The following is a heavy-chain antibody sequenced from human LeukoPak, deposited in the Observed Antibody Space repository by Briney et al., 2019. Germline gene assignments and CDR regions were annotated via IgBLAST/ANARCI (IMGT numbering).Heavy chain of an antibody. Sequence: PGGSLRLSCAASGFTFSSYAMSWVRQAPGKGLEWVSAISGSGGSTYYADSVKGRFTISRDNSKNTLYLQMNSLRAEDTAVYYCARLACPGSSTSCNLDYWGQGTLVTVSS. CDR1: GFTFSSYA. J-gene: IGHJ4*02. CDR2: ISGSGGST. CDR3: ARLACPGSSTSCNLDY. V-gene: IGHV3-23*01. D-gene: IGHD2-2*01.